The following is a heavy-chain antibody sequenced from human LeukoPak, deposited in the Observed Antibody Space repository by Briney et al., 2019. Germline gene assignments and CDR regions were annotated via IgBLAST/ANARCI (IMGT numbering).Heavy chain of an antibody. CDR2: IYYSGST. CDR1: GGSISSGDYY. CDR3: ARVVREVGATTGAFDI. V-gene: IGHV4-30-4*01. J-gene: IGHJ3*02. Sequence: SETLSLTCTVSGGSISSGDYYWSWIRQPPGKGLEWIGYIYYSGSTYYNPSLKSRVTISVDTSKNQFSLKLSSVTAADTAVYYCARVVREVGATTGAFDIWGQGTMVTVSS. D-gene: IGHD1-26*01.